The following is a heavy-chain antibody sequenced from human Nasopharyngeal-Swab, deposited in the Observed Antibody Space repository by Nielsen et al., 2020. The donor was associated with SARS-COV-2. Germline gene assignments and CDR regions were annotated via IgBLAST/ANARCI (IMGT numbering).Heavy chain of an antibody. D-gene: IGHD5-12*01. Sequence: GESLKISCAASGFTFSSYSMNWVRQAPGKGLEWVSSISSSSSYIYYADSVKGRFTISRDNAKNSLYLKMNSLRAEDTAVYYCAREYKYSGYVNIERGYYYYGMDVWGQGTTVTVSS. J-gene: IGHJ6*02. CDR2: ISSSSSYI. CDR3: AREYKYSGYVNIERGYYYYGMDV. V-gene: IGHV3-21*01. CDR1: GFTFSSYS.